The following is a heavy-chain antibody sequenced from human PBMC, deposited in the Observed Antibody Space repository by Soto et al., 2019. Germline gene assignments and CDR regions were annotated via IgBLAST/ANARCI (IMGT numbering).Heavy chain of an antibody. V-gene: IGHV3-23*01. CDR1: GVTFSTYA. Sequence: EVQLLESGGGLVQPGGSLRLSCAASGVTFSTYAVSWVHQAPGKGLEWVSAISRSGGSTYYADSVKGRFTVSRDNPENMLYLQMNSLRAEDTAVYFCAKGSASTYYFDSWGQGTLVTVSS. D-gene: IGHD6-19*01. CDR2: ISRSGGST. CDR3: AKGSASTYYFDS. J-gene: IGHJ4*02.